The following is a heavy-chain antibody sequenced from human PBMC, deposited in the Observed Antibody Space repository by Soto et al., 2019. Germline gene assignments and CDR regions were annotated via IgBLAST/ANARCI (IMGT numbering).Heavy chain of an antibody. D-gene: IGHD3-16*02. J-gene: IGHJ4*02. CDR2: INPANGNT. V-gene: IGHV1-3*05. CDR3: TRSAISPYGGLIGPFDY. Sequence: QVQLAQSGAEERKPGASVKVSCEATGYTFTAYAMHWVRQAPGQRLEWMGWINPANGNTKYSQKVQGRLTITSDTSANTVYMELNSLTSEDTAMYYCTRSAISPYGGLIGPFDYWGQGNLVTVSS. CDR1: GYTFTAYA.